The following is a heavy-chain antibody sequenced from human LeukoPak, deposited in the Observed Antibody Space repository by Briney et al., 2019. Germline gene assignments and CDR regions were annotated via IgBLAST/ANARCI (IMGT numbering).Heavy chain of an antibody. V-gene: IGHV3-53*01. J-gene: IGHJ4*02. CDR1: GFIVSSNY. CDR2: IYSGGST. D-gene: IGHD1-26*01. Sequence: QPGGSLRLSCAASGFIVSSNYMSWVRQAPGKGLEWVAVIYSGGSTYYADSVKGRFTISRDNSTNTLYLQMNSLRAEDTAVYYCARDSHSGSYYRLDYWGQGTLVTVSS. CDR3: ARDSHSGSYYRLDY.